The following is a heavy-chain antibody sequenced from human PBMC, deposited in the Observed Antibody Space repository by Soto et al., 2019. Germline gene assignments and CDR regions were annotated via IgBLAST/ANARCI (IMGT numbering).Heavy chain of an antibody. J-gene: IGHJ6*02. CDR1: GGTFSSYA. V-gene: IGHV1-69*01. Sequence: QVQLVQSGAEVKKPGSSVKVSCKASGGTFSSYAISWVRQAPGQGLEWMGGIIPIFGTANYAQKFQGRVTITADESTSTAYMELSSLRSEDTAVYYCARDLENYGGNPEPSYYYYGMDAWGQGTTVTVSS. D-gene: IGHD4-17*01. CDR2: IIPIFGTA. CDR3: ARDLENYGGNPEPSYYYYGMDA.